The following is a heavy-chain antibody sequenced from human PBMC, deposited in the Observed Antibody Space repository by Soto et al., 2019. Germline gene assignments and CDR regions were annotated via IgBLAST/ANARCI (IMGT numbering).Heavy chain of an antibody. Sequence: QVQLVESGGGVVQPGRSLRLSCAASGFTFSNNAMDWVRQAPGKGLEWVAVISYDGSNKYIAESVKGRFTISRDNSKNTLFLQMNILRAEDRAVYYCARGTTTSAFSAMDVWGQGTTVTVSS. CDR2: ISYDGSNK. J-gene: IGHJ6*02. CDR3: ARGTTTSAFSAMDV. V-gene: IGHV3-30-3*01. CDR1: GFTFSNNA. D-gene: IGHD1-1*01.